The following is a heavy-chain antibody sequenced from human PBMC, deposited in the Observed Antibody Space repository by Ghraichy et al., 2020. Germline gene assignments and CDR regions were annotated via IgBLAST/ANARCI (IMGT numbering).Heavy chain of an antibody. V-gene: IGHV3-23*01. J-gene: IGHJ4*02. Sequence: GSLRLSCSASGYTFSSFTMSWVRQAPGKGLEWVSIITVSGGSTYYADSVKGRFTVSRDNSKNTLTLQMNNLRPEDTAVYFCAKGGGHSFGYVPHWGQGSQVTVSS. CDR3: AKGGGHSFGYVPH. CDR1: GYTFSSFT. D-gene: IGHD5-18*01. CDR2: ITVSGGST.